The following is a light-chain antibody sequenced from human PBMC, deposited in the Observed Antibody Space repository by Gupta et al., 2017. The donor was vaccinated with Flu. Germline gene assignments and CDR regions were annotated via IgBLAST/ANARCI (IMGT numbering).Light chain of an antibody. CDR3: QAWDTFTVSVV. CDR1: RLGDKK. Sequence: GNRLGDKKVSWYQKRPGQSPLLVIYQDTQRPSGIPERFSGSNSGNRATLTISGTQALDEADYYCQAWDTFTVSVVFGGGTKLTVL. CDR2: QDT. J-gene: IGLJ2*01. V-gene: IGLV3-1*01.